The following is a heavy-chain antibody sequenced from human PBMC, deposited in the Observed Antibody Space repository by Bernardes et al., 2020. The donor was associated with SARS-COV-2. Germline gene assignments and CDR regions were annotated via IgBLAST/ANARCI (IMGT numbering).Heavy chain of an antibody. CDR3: TTGERYTDY. CDR2: IKSKTDGGTT. J-gene: IGHJ4*02. D-gene: IGHD2-2*02. CDR1: AFTLSNAW. Sequence: GGSLRLSCAASAFTLSNAWMSWVRQAPGKGLEWVGRIKSKTDGGTTDYAAPVKGRFTISRDESENTLYLQMNSLKIEDTGVYYCTTGERYTDYWGQGTLVTVSS. V-gene: IGHV3-15*01.